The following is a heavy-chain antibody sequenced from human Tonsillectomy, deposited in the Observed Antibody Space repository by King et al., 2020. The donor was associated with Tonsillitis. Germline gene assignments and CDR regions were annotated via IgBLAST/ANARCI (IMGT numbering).Heavy chain of an antibody. J-gene: IGHJ4*02. CDR2: MYYSGDT. Sequence: QLQESGPGLVKPSETLSLTCTVSGVSISSYYWSWIRQPPGKGLEWIGYMYYSGDTTYNPSLKSRVTISVDTSKSQFSLKLTSVTAADTAVYYCARDKLAGDDWGQGTLVTVSS. CDR3: ARDKLAGDD. D-gene: IGHD1-1*01. V-gene: IGHV4-59*01. CDR1: GVSISSYY.